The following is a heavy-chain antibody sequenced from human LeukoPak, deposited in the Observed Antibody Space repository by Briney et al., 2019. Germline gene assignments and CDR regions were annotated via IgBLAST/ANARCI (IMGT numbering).Heavy chain of an antibody. J-gene: IGHJ2*01. CDR1: GFTFSSFP. V-gene: IGHV3-30*04. Sequence: PRKSLRLSCAVSGFTFSSFPFHSVRQAPGKGLEWVAAISTDGSYKYHGDYVKGRFTISRDNPMNTLYLQMNGLRPDDTAVYYCARSLIPGRWYFDLWGRGTLVTVSS. CDR2: ISTDGSYK. CDR3: ARSLIPGRWYFDL. D-gene: IGHD3-16*01.